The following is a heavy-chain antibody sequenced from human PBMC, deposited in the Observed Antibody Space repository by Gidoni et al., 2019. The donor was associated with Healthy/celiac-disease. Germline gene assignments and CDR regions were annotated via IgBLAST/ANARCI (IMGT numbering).Heavy chain of an antibody. CDR3: AALRWNYAPYFDY. J-gene: IGHJ4*02. CDR1: EYGFTSYW. V-gene: IGHV5-51*03. CDR2: IYPGDSDT. D-gene: IGHD1-7*01. Sequence: EVQLVRPGAEGKNRGEPRQFSGKGSEYGFTSYWIGWVRQMPGKGLEWRGIIYPGDSDTRYSPSFQGQVTISADKSISTAYLQWSSLKASDTAMYYCAALRWNYAPYFDYWGQGTLVTVSS.